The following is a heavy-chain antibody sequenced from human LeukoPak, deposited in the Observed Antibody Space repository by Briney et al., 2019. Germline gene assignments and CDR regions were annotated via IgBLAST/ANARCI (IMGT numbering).Heavy chain of an antibody. Sequence: ASVKVSCKASGYTFTGYYMHWVRQAPGQGLEWMGRLNPNSGGTNYAQKFQGRVTMTRDTSISTAYMELSRLRSDDTAVYYCARDYYGSGSYRPFDPWGQGTLVTVSS. CDR2: LNPNSGGT. CDR3: ARDYYGSGSYRPFDP. CDR1: GYTFTGYY. J-gene: IGHJ5*02. D-gene: IGHD3-10*01. V-gene: IGHV1-2*06.